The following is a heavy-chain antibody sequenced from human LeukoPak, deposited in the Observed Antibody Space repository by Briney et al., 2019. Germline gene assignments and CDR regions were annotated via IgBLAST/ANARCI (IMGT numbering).Heavy chain of an antibody. J-gene: IGHJ4*02. D-gene: IGHD3-22*01. CDR3: SVWEYYDSSGNYWAY. CDR1: GYTFTSYA. V-gene: IGHV1-3*01. CDR2: INAGNGNR. Sequence: ASVKVSCKASGYTFTSYAMHWVRQTPGQRLEWIGWINAGNGNRKYSQKFQGRVTMTEDTSTDTAYMELSSLRSEDTAVYYCSVWEYYDSSGNYWAYWGQGILVTVSS.